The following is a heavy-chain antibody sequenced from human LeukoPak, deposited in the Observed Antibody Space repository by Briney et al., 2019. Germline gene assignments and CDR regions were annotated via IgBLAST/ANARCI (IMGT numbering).Heavy chain of an antibody. D-gene: IGHD4-23*01. CDR2: IYYSGST. Sequence: SETLSLTCTVSGGSISSGDYYWSWIRQPPGTGLEWIGYIYYSGSTYYNPSLKSRVTISVDTSKNQFSLKLSSVTAADTAVYYCARVYWGTVVTLDYWGQGTLVTVSS. V-gene: IGHV4-30-4*01. J-gene: IGHJ4*02. CDR3: ARVYWGTVVTLDY. CDR1: GGSISSGDYY.